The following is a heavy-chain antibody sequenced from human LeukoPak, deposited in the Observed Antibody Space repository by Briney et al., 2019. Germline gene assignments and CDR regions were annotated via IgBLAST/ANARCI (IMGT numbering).Heavy chain of an antibody. CDR1: GGSISSYY. CDR3: ARGLRDQYYYDSSGYYYFDY. D-gene: IGHD3-22*01. V-gene: IGHV4-59*01. CDR2: IYYSGST. Sequence: SETLSLTCTVSGGSISSYYWSWIRQPPGKGLEWIGYIYYSGSTNYNPSLKSRVTISVDTSKNQFSLKLSSVTAADTAVYYSARGLRDQYYYDSSGYYYFDYWGQGTLVTVSS. J-gene: IGHJ4*02.